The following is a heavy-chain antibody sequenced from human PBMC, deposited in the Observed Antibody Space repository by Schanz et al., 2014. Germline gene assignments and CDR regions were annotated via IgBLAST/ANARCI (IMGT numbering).Heavy chain of an antibody. CDR2: ISSHDGGAT. D-gene: IGHD3-3*02. V-gene: IGHV3-30*18. J-gene: IGHJ4*02. CDR1: GFSFSSYG. CDR3: AKEGGFSKFSYDY. Sequence: QVQLVESGGGVVQPGGSLRLSCAASGFSFSSYGMHWVRQAPGKGLEWVAVISSHDGGATYYRDSVKGRFSISRDNSKNTLYLQMNSLRAEDTAVFYCAKEGGFSKFSYDYWGRGTLVAVSS.